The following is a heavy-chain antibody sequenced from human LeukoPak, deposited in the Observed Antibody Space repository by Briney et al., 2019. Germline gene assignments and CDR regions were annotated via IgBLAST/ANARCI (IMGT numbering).Heavy chain of an antibody. Sequence: GGSLRLSCAASGFTFSSYAMSWVLQAPGKGLEWVSTISGSGGSTYYADSVKGRFTISRDNSRNTLYLQMNSLRAEDTALYYCAKDHVAAGSSYWGQGTLVTVSS. CDR3: AKDHVAAGSSY. D-gene: IGHD6-13*01. CDR2: ISGSGGST. V-gene: IGHV3-23*01. J-gene: IGHJ4*02. CDR1: GFTFSSYA.